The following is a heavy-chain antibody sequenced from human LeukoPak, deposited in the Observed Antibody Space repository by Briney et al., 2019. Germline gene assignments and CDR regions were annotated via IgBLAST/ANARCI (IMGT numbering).Heavy chain of an antibody. J-gene: IGHJ4*02. CDR1: GFTFSSYG. CDR2: ISYDGSNK. CDR3: AKEGGEFKWELLDYFDY. V-gene: IGHV3-30*18. Sequence: GGSLRLSCAASGFTFSSYGMHWVRQAPGKGLEWVAVISYDGSNKYYADSVKGRFTISRDNSKNTLYLQMNSLRAEDTAVYYCAKEGGEFKWELLDYFDYWGQGTLVTVSS. D-gene: IGHD1-26*01.